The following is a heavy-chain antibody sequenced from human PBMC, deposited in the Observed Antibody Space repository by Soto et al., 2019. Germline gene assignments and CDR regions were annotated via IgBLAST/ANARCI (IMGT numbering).Heavy chain of an antibody. V-gene: IGHV4-39*01. CDR1: GGSISSSSYY. Sequence: SETLSLTCTVSGGSISSSSYYWGWIRQPPGKGLEWIGSIYYSGSTYYNPSLKSRVTISVDTSKNQFSLKLSSVTAADTAVYYCARYHFGELSLRTLNWFDPWGQGTLVTVSS. CDR2: IYYSGST. J-gene: IGHJ5*02. CDR3: ARYHFGELSLRTLNWFDP. D-gene: IGHD3-10*01.